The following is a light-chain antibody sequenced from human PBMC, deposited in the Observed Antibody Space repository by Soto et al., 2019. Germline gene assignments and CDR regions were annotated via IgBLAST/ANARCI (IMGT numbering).Light chain of an antibody. CDR2: DVS. Sequence: QSALTQPASVSGSPGQSITISCTGTSSDVGGYNYVSWYQQQPGKAPKLMIYDVSNRPSGVSNRFSGSQSGNTASLTISGRQAEDEADAYCSSYTFRSTLYVFGTGTKLTVL. V-gene: IGLV2-14*01. J-gene: IGLJ1*01. CDR3: SSYTFRSTLYV. CDR1: SSDVGGYNY.